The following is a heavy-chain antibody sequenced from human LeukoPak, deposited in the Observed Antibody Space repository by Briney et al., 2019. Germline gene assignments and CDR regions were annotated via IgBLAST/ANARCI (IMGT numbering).Heavy chain of an antibody. J-gene: IGHJ6*03. V-gene: IGHV3-43D*03. CDR2: ITWDGGST. Sequence: PGGSLRLSCAASGFTFDYYSMHSVRQASGKGLEWVSHITWDGGSTHYADSVEGRFTISRDNRENSLYLQINSLRPDDTALYYCAKDRAARGRGNYFYMDVWGKGTTVTVSS. CDR1: GFTFDYYS. CDR3: AKDRAARGRGNYFYMDV. D-gene: IGHD2/OR15-2a*01.